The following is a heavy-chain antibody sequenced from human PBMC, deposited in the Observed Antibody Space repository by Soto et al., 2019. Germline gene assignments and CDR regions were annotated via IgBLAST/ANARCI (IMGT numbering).Heavy chain of an antibody. CDR3: ARDGGVATIFNTRYYYGMDV. V-gene: IGHV1-18*01. CDR1: GYTFTTYG. J-gene: IGHJ6*02. D-gene: IGHD5-12*01. Sequence: QVQLVQSGGEVKEPGASVKVSCKASGYTFTTYGISWVRQAPGQGLEWMGWISTYTGHTDYAQHLQGRVTMTTDSSTYTAYMELRSLRSDDTAVYYCARDGGVATIFNTRYYYGMDVWGQGTTVTVSS. CDR2: ISTYTGHT.